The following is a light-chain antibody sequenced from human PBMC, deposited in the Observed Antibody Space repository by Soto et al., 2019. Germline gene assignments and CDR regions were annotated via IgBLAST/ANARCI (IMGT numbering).Light chain of an antibody. CDR3: QQYYRSPET. CDR1: QSVGSDY. V-gene: IGKV3-20*01. CDR2: EGS. J-gene: IGKJ1*01. Sequence: EVVLTQSPATLSLSPGERATLSCRASQSVGSDYVAWYQHKPGQAPRLLIFEGSRRTTGVPDRFSGGGSGTDFTLTISRLEPEDFAVYHCQQYYRSPETFGQGTKVDIK.